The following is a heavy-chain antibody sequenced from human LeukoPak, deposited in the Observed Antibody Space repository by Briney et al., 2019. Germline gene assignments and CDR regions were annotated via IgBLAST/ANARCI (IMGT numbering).Heavy chain of an antibody. D-gene: IGHD2-15*01. CDR1: GFTVSSNY. CDR3: AKNRGDITSSRVGCDY. V-gene: IGHV3-23*01. CDR2: ISGSGGST. Sequence: QTGGSLRLSCAASGFTVSSNYMTWVRQVPGKGLEWVSIISGSGGSTYYADSVKGRFTISRDNPKNTLYLQMNTLRAEDTAVYYCAKNRGDITSSRVGCDYWGQGALVTVSS. J-gene: IGHJ4*02.